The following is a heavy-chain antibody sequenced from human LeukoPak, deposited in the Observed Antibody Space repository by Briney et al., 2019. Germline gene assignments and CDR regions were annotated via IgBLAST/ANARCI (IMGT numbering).Heavy chain of an antibody. CDR1: GITLSSFS. CDR2: ISYDGSNK. V-gene: IGHV3-30-3*01. D-gene: IGHD2-2*01. Sequence: GGSLSLSCAASGITLSSFSMHWVRQAPGRGLEWVAVISYDGSNKFYADSMKGRFTVSRDKSKNTLCLQMNSLRAEDTAVYYCARDRYCSSTSCYTAYFDYWGQGTLVTVSS. CDR3: ARDRYCSSTSCYTAYFDY. J-gene: IGHJ4*02.